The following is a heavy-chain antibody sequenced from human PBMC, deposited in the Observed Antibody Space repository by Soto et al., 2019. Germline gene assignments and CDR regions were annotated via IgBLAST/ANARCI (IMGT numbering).Heavy chain of an antibody. D-gene: IGHD2-2*01. V-gene: IGHV3-23*01. CDR1: GFTFSSYA. J-gene: IGHJ5*02. CDR3: AKVPGKGYCSSTSCYYNWFDP. Sequence: PGGSLRLSCAASGFTFSSYAMSWVRQAQGKGLEWDSAISGSGASTYYADSVKGRFTISRDNSKNTLYLQMNSLRAEDTAVYYCAKVPGKGYCSSTSCYYNWFDPWGQGTLVTVSS. CDR2: ISGSGAST.